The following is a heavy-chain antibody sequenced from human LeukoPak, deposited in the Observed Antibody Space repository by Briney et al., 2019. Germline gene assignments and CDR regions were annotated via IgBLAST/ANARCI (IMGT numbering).Heavy chain of an antibody. CDR2: VSAYNGNT. Sequence: ASVTVSCKASGYTFTIYGICWVRQAPAQGLEWMGWVSAYNGNTNYAQKLQGRVTMTTDTSTSTAYMELRSLRSDDTAVYYCARDFAAGTFWFDTWGQGTLVTVSS. J-gene: IGHJ5*02. V-gene: IGHV1-18*01. CDR1: GYTFTIYG. D-gene: IGHD6-13*01. CDR3: ARDFAAGTFWFDT.